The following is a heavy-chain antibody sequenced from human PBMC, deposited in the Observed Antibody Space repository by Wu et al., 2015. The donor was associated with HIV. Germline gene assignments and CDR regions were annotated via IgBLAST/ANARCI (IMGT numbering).Heavy chain of an antibody. D-gene: IGHD5-12*01. V-gene: IGHV1-69*13. Sequence: QVQLVQSGAEAKKPGSSVKVSCKASGGTFSSYAISWVRQAPGQGLEWMGRIIPIFGTANYAQKFQGRVTITADESTSTAYMELSSLRSEDTAVYYCARSRGYSGYDENYWYFDLWGRGTLVTVSS. CDR1: GGTFSSYA. J-gene: IGHJ2*01. CDR3: ARSRGYSGYDENYWYFDL. CDR2: IIPIFGTA.